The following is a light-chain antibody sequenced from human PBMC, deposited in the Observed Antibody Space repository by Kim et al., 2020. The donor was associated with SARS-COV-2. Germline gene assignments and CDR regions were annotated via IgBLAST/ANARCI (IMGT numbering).Light chain of an antibody. CDR3: IQHNSYPIT. J-gene: IGKJ5*01. CDR2: AAS. CDR1: QGITNS. V-gene: IGKV1-17*03. Sequence: ASEGDRVTITCRASQGITNSLAWFQQKPETVPKRLIYAASNLESGVPSRFSGSGSGTEFTLTISSLQPEDFATYYCIQHNSYPITFGQGTRLEI.